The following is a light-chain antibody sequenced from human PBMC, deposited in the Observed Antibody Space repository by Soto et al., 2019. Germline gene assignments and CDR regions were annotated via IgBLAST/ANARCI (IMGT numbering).Light chain of an antibody. CDR2: RNN. Sequence: QSVLTQPPSTSRTPGQRVTISCSGSSSDIGSNAVYWYQQPPGTAPKLRIYRNNQRPSGVPDRFSGTKSGTSASLAISGLRSEDEADYYCAAWNDGLSGFVFGTGTKVTVL. V-gene: IGLV1-47*01. CDR3: AAWNDGLSGFV. J-gene: IGLJ1*01. CDR1: SSDIGSNA.